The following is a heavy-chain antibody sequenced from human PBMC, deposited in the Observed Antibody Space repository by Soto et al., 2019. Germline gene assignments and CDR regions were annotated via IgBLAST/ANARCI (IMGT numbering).Heavy chain of an antibody. J-gene: IGHJ4*02. CDR2: ISGSGGST. CDR1: GFTFSSYA. D-gene: IGHD3-9*01. CDR3: AKDLGDILTGYYEEGWGEY. V-gene: IGHV3-23*01. Sequence: EVQLLESGGGLVQPGGSLRLSCAASGFTFSSYAMSWVRQAPGKGLEWVSAISGSGGSTYYADSVKGRFTISRDNSKNTRYLQMNSLRAEDTAVYYCAKDLGDILTGYYEEGWGEYWCQGTLVTVSS.